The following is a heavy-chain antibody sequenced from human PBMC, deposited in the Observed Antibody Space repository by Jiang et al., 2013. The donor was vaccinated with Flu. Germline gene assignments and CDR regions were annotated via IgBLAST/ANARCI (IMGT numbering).Heavy chain of an antibody. D-gene: IGHD5-18*01. J-gene: IGHJ2*01. CDR2: YRSKWYN. V-gene: IGHV6-1*01. CDR3: ARERGYSLESYFDL. Sequence: YRSKWYNDYAVSVKSRITINPDTSKNQFSLQLNSVTPEDTAVYYCARERGYSLESYFDLWGRGTLVTVSS.